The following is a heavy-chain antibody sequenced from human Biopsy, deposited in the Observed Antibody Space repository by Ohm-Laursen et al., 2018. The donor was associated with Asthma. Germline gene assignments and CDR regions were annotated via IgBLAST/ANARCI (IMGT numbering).Heavy chain of an antibody. CDR2: ISVYNGNT. J-gene: IGHJ6*02. CDR1: GYTFNSAG. V-gene: IGHV1-18*01. D-gene: IGHD3-10*01. Sequence: SVKVSCKTSGYTFNSAGITWVRQAPGQGLEWMGWISVYNGNTKVAQKLQDRVTMITDASTSTAYMELRSLRSDDTAMYFCARAVDYSHYYGIDVWGQGTTVTVS. CDR3: ARAVDYSHYYGIDV.